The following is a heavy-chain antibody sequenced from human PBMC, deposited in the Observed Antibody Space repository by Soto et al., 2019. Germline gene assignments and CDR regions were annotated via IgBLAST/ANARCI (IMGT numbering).Heavy chain of an antibody. CDR1: GFTFSSYG. Sequence: GGSLRLSCAASGFTFSSYGMHWVRQAPGKGLEWVAVIWYDGSNKYYADSVKGRFTISRDNSKNTLYLQMNSLRAEDTAVYYCARPNFGSPEEYSSSSSVHYYYGMDVWGQGTTVTVSS. CDR3: ARPNFGSPEEYSSSSSVHYYYGMDV. D-gene: IGHD6-6*01. V-gene: IGHV3-33*01. CDR2: IWYDGSNK. J-gene: IGHJ6*02.